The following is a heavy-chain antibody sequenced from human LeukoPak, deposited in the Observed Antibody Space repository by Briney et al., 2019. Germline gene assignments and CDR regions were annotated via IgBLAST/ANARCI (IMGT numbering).Heavy chain of an antibody. Sequence: PGGSLRLSCAASGFTFSSYDMYWVRQSTGEGLGWVSAINIAGDTYYAASVKGRFTISRENAKNSLSLQMNSLRAGDTAVYYCARGVPFGEKGIDVWGKGTTVTVSS. D-gene: IGHD3-10*01. CDR2: INIAGDT. V-gene: IGHV3-13*01. J-gene: IGHJ6*04. CDR3: ARGVPFGEKGIDV. CDR1: GFTFSSYD.